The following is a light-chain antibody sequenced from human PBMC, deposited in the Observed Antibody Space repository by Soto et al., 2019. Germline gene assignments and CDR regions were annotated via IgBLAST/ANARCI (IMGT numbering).Light chain of an antibody. CDR2: EVI. Sequence: QSVLTQPASVSGSPGQSITISCTGTRSDVGLYNYVSWYQQHPGKAPKLMIYEVINRPSGVSNRFSGSKSGNTASLTISGLQAEDEADYYCQSYDSSLSGYVFGTGTKVTVL. J-gene: IGLJ1*01. V-gene: IGLV2-14*01. CDR1: RSDVGLYNY. CDR3: QSYDSSLSGYV.